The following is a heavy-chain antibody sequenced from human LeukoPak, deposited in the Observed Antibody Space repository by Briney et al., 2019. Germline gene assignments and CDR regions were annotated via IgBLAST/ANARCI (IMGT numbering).Heavy chain of an antibody. Sequence: PGVSLRLSCAASGFTFSIYGMHWVRQSPGKGLEWVAVIWNDGSNKYYADSVKGRFTISRDNSKNTLFLQMNSLRAEDTAVYYCARASGSYDYWGQGTLVTVSS. V-gene: IGHV3-33*01. CDR1: GFTFSIYG. CDR3: ARASGSYDY. J-gene: IGHJ4*02. CDR2: IWNDGSNK. D-gene: IGHD1-26*01.